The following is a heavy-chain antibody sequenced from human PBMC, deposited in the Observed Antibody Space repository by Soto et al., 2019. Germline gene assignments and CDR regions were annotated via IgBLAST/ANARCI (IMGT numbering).Heavy chain of an antibody. CDR3: AREGYSSSGDYYYYGMDV. CDR2: IIPIFGTA. J-gene: IGHJ6*02. CDR1: GGTFSSYA. Sequence: QVQLVQSGAEVKKPGSSVKVSCKASGGTFSSYAISWVRQAPGQGLEWMGGIIPIFGTANYAQKFQGRVTITADESTSTAYMELSSLRSDDTAVYYCAREGYSSSGDYYYYGMDVWGQGTTVTVSS. V-gene: IGHV1-69*12. D-gene: IGHD6-6*01.